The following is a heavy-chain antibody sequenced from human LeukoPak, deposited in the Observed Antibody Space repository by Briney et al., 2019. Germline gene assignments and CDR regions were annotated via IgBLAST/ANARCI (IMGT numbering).Heavy chain of an antibody. CDR1: GGTFSSYT. CDR2: IIPILGIA. D-gene: IGHD3-22*01. Sequence: SVKVSCKASGGTFSSYTISWVRQAPGQGLEWMGRIIPILGIANYAQKFQGRVTITADKSTSTAYMELSGLRSEDTAVYYCAREPALDSSRFSAEKEIDYWGQGTLVTVSS. J-gene: IGHJ4*02. V-gene: IGHV1-69*04. CDR3: AREPALDSSRFSAEKEIDY.